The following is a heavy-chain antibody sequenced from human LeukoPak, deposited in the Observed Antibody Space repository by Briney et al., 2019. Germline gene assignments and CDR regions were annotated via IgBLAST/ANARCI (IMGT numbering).Heavy chain of an antibody. D-gene: IGHD6-19*01. Sequence: GGSLRLSCTASGLTFIAYAMTWVRQAPGRGLEWVSSISGRGDSTYYADSVEGRFTISRDNAKNSLYLQMNSLRAEDTAVYYCGRYGLGYYYMDVWGKGTTVTVSS. CDR3: GRYGLGYYYMDV. CDR1: GLTFIAYA. CDR2: ISGRGDST. J-gene: IGHJ6*03. V-gene: IGHV3-23*01.